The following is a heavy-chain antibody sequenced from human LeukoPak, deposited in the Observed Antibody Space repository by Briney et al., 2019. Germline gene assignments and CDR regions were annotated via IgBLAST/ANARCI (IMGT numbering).Heavy chain of an antibody. CDR1: GYTFTSYA. D-gene: IGHD2-15*01. CDR3: ARESVGGVYFDY. J-gene: IGHJ4*02. CDR2: INAGNGNT. Sequence: ASVKVSCKASGYTFTSYAMHWVRQAPGQRLEWMGWINAGNGNTKYSQKFQGRVTITRDTSASTAYMELSSLRSEDTAVYYCARESVGGVYFDYWGQGTLVTVSS. V-gene: IGHV1-3*01.